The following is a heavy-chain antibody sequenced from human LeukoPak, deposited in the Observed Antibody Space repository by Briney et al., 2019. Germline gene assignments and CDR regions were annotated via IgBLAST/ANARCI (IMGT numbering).Heavy chain of an antibody. J-gene: IGHJ5*02. Sequence: GESLKISCKGSGYSFNTHWIGWVRQMPGKGLEWMGIIYPGDSDSRYSPSFQGQVTISAGKSTSTAYLQWSSLKASDTAMYYCARHGQQQLENWFDPWGQGTLVTVSS. CDR1: GYSFNTHW. D-gene: IGHD6-13*01. CDR3: ARHGQQQLENWFDP. CDR2: IYPGDSDS. V-gene: IGHV5-51*01.